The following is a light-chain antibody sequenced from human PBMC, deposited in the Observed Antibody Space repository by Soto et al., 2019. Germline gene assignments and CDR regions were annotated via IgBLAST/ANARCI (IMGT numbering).Light chain of an antibody. CDR3: NSYTSSNTRL. CDR2: EVS. CDR1: SSDVGGYKY. J-gene: IGLJ2*01. V-gene: IGLV2-14*01. Sequence: QSALAQPASVSESPGQSITISCTGSSSDVGGYKYVSWYQQHPGKAPKLMIYEVSNRPSGVSNRFSGSKSGNTASLTISGLQDEDEAYYYCNSYTSSNTRLFGGGTKVTVL.